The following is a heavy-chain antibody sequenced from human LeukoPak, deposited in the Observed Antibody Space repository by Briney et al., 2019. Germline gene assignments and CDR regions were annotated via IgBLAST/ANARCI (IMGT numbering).Heavy chain of an antibody. Sequence: PGESLRLSCAASGFTFSNAWMSWVRQAPGKGLEWVGRIKSKTDGGTTDYAAPVKGRFTISRDDSKNTLYLQMNSLKTEDTAVYYCAKDLQGYYGDYATRFDPWGQGTLVTVSS. J-gene: IGHJ5*02. CDR1: GFTFSNAW. V-gene: IGHV3-15*01. D-gene: IGHD4-17*01. CDR3: AKDLQGYYGDYATRFDP. CDR2: IKSKTDGGTT.